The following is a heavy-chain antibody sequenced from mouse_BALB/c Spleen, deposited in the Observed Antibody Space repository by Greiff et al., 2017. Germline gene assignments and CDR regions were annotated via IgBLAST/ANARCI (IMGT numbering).Heavy chain of an antibody. CDR3: ARHRNYEAMDY. Sequence: EVKLMESGGGLVKPGGSLKLSCAASGFAFSSYDMSWVRQTPEKRLEWVAYISSGCGSTYYPDTVKGRFTISRDNAKNTLYLQMSSLKSEDTAMYYCARHRNYEAMDYWGQGTSVTVSA. J-gene: IGHJ4*01. CDR2: ISSGCGST. D-gene: IGHD2-5*01. V-gene: IGHV5-12-1*01. CDR1: GFAFSSYD.